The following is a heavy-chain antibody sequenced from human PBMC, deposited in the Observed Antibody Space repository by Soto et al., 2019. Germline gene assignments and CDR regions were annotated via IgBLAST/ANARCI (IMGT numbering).Heavy chain of an antibody. CDR2: INAGNGNT. Sequence: ASVKVSCKTSGYTFSGHAIHWLRQAPGQRLEWMGWINAGNGNTKYSQKFQGRVTITRDTSASTAYMELNSLRSEDTAVYYCARDYYYDSSVSFDYWGQGTLVTVSS. D-gene: IGHD3-22*01. J-gene: IGHJ4*02. CDR3: ARDYYYDSSVSFDY. V-gene: IGHV1-3*01. CDR1: GYTFSGHA.